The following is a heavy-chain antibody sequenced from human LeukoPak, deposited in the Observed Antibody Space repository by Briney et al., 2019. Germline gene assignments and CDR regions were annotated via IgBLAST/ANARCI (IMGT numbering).Heavy chain of an antibody. V-gene: IGHV3-7*01. CDR3: ARDREWEVFDY. CDR2: IKEDGSEK. CDR1: GFTFSSYW. D-gene: IGHD1-26*01. J-gene: IGHJ4*02. Sequence: GGSLRLSCAASGFTFSSYWMNWVRQAPGKGPEWVANIKEDGSEKHYVDSVKSRFTISRDNAKNSLYLQMNSLRADDTAVYYCARDREWEVFDYWGQGTLVTVSS.